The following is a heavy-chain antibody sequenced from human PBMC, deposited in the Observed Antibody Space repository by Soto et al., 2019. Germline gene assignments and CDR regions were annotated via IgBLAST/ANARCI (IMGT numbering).Heavy chain of an antibody. CDR1: GGSXSSSSYY. J-gene: IGHJ5*02. V-gene: IGHV4-39*01. Sequence: SETLSLTCTVSGGSXSSSSYYWGWIRQPPGKGLEWIGSIYYSGSTYYNPSLKSRVTISVDTSKNQFSLKLSSVTAADTAVYYCARHKGGYDFWSGYLDPWGQGTLVTVSS. D-gene: IGHD3-3*01. CDR3: ARHKGGYDFWSGYLDP. CDR2: IYYSGST.